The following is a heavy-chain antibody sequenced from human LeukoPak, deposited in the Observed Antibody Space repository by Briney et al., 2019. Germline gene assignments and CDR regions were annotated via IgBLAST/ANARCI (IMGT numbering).Heavy chain of an antibody. CDR2: ISVSGNT. D-gene: IGHD3-9*01. J-gene: IGHJ5*02. CDR1: GFTLSSYA. Sequence: GGSLRLSCAASGFTLSSYAMSWVRQGPGKGLEWVSAISVSGNTYHADSVKGRFTISRDSYKNTLYLQMNSLRAEDAAVYYCAKDHVLRYFDWLEGTRFDPWGQGTLVTVSS. V-gene: IGHV3-23*01. CDR3: AKDHVLRYFDWLEGTRFDP.